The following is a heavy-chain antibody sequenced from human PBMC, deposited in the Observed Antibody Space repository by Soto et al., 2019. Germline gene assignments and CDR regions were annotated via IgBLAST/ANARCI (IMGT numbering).Heavy chain of an antibody. CDR1: GFTFSSYG. CDR2: ISYDGSNK. CDR3: ARGRWELPSSAFDI. Sequence: QVQLGESGGGGVQPGRSLRLSCAASGFTFSSYGMHWVRQAPGKGLEWVAVISYDGSNKYYADSVKGRFTISRDNSKNTLYLQMNSLRAEDTAVYYCARGRWELPSSAFDIWGQGTMVTVSS. J-gene: IGHJ3*02. D-gene: IGHD1-26*01. V-gene: IGHV3-30*03.